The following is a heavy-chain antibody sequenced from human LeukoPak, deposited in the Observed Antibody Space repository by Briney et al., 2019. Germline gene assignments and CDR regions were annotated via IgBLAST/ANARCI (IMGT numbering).Heavy chain of an antibody. CDR3: ARVKWDRPMSNAFDI. CDR2: IYYSGST. Sequence: SETLSLTCTVSGGSISSSSYYWGWIRQPPGKGLEWIGSIYYSGSTYYNPSLKSRVTISVDTSKNQFSLKLSSVTAADTAVYYCARVKWDRPMSNAFDIWGQGTMVTVSS. D-gene: IGHD1-26*01. J-gene: IGHJ3*02. CDR1: GGSISSSSYY. V-gene: IGHV4-39*07.